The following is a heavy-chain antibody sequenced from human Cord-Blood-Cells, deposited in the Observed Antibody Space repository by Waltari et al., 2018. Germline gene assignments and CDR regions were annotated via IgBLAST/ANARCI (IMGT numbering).Heavy chain of an antibody. CDR1: GDSVSSNSAA. CDR2: TYYRSKWYN. V-gene: IGHV6-1*01. CDR3: ARDREAAAGTRTDAFDI. Sequence: QVQLQQSGPGLVKPSQTLSLTCAISGDSVSSNSAAWNWIRQSPSSGLEWLGRTYYRSKWYNDYAVSVKSRITINPDTSKNQFSLQLNSVTPEDTAVYYCARDREAAAGTRTDAFDIWGQGTMVTVSS. D-gene: IGHD6-13*01. J-gene: IGHJ3*02.